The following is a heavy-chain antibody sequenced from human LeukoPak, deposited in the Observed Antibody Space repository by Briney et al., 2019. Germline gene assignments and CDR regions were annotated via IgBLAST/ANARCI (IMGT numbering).Heavy chain of an antibody. J-gene: IGHJ5*02. CDR2: INPNSGGT. CDR3: ARDLGVVVPAAISDWFDP. D-gene: IGHD2-2*01. Sequence: ASVKVSCKASGYTFTGDYMHWVRQAPGQGLEWMGWINPNSGGTNYAQKFQGRVTMTRDTSISTAYMELSRLRSDDTAVYYCARDLGVVVPAAISDWFDPWGQGTLVTVSS. CDR1: GYTFTGDY. V-gene: IGHV1-2*02.